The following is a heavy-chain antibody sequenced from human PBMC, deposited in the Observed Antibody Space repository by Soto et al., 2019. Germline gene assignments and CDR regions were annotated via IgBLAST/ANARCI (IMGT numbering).Heavy chain of an antibody. CDR2: TYHSGNP. J-gene: IGHJ6*02. Sequence: SETLSLTCDFSGDTISTGGYTWAWIRQPPGKALEWIGHTYHSGNPYYNPSLKSRVTISVDTSKSQLSLRLNSVTAADTAVYYCARDLWGYCGTDCYPLDVWGQGTTVTVSS. D-gene: IGHD2-21*02. CDR3: ARDLWGYCGTDCYPLDV. CDR1: GDTISTGGYT. V-gene: IGHV4-30-2*01.